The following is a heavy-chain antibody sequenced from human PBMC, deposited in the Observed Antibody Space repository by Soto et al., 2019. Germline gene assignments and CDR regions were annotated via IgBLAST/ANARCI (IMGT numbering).Heavy chain of an antibody. Sequence: PGGSLRLSCAASGLTFRSYWMHWVRQAPGKGLEWVSYIFTTGTTMYYADSVKGRFTVSRDNAKNSVFLLLNSLRAEDTAVYYCARDKDWAFDYWGQGTLVTVSS. CDR1: GLTFRSYW. V-gene: IGHV3-48*04. CDR3: ARDKDWAFDY. D-gene: IGHD3-9*01. CDR2: IFTTGTTM. J-gene: IGHJ4*02.